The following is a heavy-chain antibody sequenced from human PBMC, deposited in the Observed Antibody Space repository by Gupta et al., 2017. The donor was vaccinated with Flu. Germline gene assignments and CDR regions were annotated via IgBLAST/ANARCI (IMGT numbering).Heavy chain of an antibody. J-gene: IGHJ6*02. CDR2: INPNSGGT. V-gene: IGHV1-2*02. D-gene: IGHD1-26*01. Sequence: QVQLVQSGAEVKKPGASVKVSCKASGYTFTGYYIHWVRQAPGQWLEWMGWINPNSGGTNYAQKFQGRVTRTRDTSISTAYMELSRLRSDDTAVYYCARVLNLGFTLLNYYGMDVWGQGTTVTVSS. CDR3: ARVLNLGFTLLNYYGMDV. CDR1: GYTFTGYY.